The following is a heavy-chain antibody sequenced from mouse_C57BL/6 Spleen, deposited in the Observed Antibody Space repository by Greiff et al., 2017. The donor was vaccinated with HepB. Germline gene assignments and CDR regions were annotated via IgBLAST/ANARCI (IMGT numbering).Heavy chain of an antibody. CDR2: ISSGSSTI. CDR3: TRTDVTTVVARGFAY. J-gene: IGHJ3*01. V-gene: IGHV5-17*01. CDR1: GFTFSDYG. Sequence: EVQLVESGGGLVKPGGSLKLSCAASGFTFSDYGMHWVRQAPEKGLEWVAYISSGSSTIYYADTVKGRFTISRDNAKNTLFLQMTSLRSEDTAMYYCTRTDVTTVVARGFAYWGQGTLVTVSA. D-gene: IGHD1-1*01.